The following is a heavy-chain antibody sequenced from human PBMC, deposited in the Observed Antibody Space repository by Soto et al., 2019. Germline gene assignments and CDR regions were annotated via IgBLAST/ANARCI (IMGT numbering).Heavy chain of an antibody. CDR2: ISGSGGST. V-gene: IGHV3-23*01. Sequence: EVQLLESGGGLVQPGGSLRLSCAASGFTFSSYAMSWVRQAPGKGLEWVSAISGSGGSTYYADSVKGRFTISRDNSKNTQYLQMNSLRAEDTAVYYCAKEGGYCRSTSCYGRVYYWGQGTLVTVSS. J-gene: IGHJ4*02. CDR3: AKEGGYCRSTSCYGRVYY. D-gene: IGHD2-2*03. CDR1: GFTFSSYA.